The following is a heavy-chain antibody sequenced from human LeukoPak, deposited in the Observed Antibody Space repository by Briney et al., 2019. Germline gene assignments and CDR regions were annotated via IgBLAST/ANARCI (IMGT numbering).Heavy chain of an antibody. Sequence: PGGSLRLSCAASGFTFSSHAMNWVRQTPGKRLEWVSGISGSGGSAYYTDSVKGRLTISRDNSKNTLYLQMNSLRAEDTAVYYCATPKRGVVPAAMPVFDYWGQGTLVTVSS. J-gene: IGHJ4*02. CDR1: GFTFSSHA. CDR3: ATPKRGVVPAAMPVFDY. V-gene: IGHV3-23*01. D-gene: IGHD2-2*01. CDR2: ISGSGGSA.